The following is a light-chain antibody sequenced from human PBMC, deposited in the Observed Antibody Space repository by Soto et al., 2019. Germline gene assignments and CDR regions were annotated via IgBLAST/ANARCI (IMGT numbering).Light chain of an antibody. V-gene: IGKV3-11*01. Sequence: EIVLTQSPATLSLSPGERATLSCRASQSVSSYLAWYQQKPGQAPRLLIYDASNRATGIPARFSGSGSGTDFSLTISSLEPEDIAVYYFQQRSNWPLTFCGGTKVEIK. CDR2: DAS. CDR1: QSVSSY. CDR3: QQRSNWPLT. J-gene: IGKJ4*01.